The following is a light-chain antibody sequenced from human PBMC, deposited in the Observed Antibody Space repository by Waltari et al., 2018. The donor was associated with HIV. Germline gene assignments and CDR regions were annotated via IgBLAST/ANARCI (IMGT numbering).Light chain of an antibody. CDR3: ATWNDSL. CDR2: RNN. V-gene: IGLV1-47*01. Sequence: QSVLTQPPSASGTPGQRVTISCSGSSSNIGSNCVYWNHHLPGTAPKRLVYRNNQRPSGVPDRLSGSKSGTSASLAISGLRSEDEADYYCATWNDSLVGGGTKLTVL. CDR1: SSNIGSNC. J-gene: IGLJ2*01.